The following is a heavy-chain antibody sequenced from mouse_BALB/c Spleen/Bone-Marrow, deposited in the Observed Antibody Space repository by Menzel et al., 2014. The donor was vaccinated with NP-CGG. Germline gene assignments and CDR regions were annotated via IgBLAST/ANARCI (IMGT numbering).Heavy chain of an antibody. CDR1: GFNIKDTY. CDR3: ARWEYYAMDY. Sequence: VQLQQSGAELVKPGASVKLSCTASGFNIKDTYMHWVKQRPEQGLEWIGRIDPANGNTKYDPKFQGKATITADTSSNTAYLQLSSLASEDTAVYYCARWEYYAMDYWGQGTSVTVSS. CDR2: IDPANGNT. D-gene: IGHD4-1*01. J-gene: IGHJ4*01. V-gene: IGHV14-3*02.